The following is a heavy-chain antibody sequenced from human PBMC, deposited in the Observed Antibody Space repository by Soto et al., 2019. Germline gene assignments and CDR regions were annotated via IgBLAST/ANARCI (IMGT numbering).Heavy chain of an antibody. CDR2: ISPYNGNT. CDR3: ARDLVSGSDFWRAYNGGYFDY. CDR1: GYTFRNYG. Sequence: QVQLVQSGAEVKRPGASVKVSCKASGYTFRNYGITWVRQAPGQGLEWMAWISPYNGNTNYAQDLQGRVTMTTDTSTSTAYKELRSLTSEDTAMYYCARDLVSGSDFWRAYNGGYFDYWGQGTVVTVSS. J-gene: IGHJ4*02. V-gene: IGHV1-18*01. D-gene: IGHD3-3*01.